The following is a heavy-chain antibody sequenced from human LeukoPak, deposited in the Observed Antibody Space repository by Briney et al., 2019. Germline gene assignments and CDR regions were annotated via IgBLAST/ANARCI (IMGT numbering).Heavy chain of an antibody. CDR2: ISGSGGST. Sequence: GGSLRLSCAASGFTFSSYAMSWVRQAPGKGLEWVSAISGSGGSTYYADSVKGRFTISRDNSKNTLYLQMNSLRAEDTAVYYCAKDTYRSSWSTCFDYWGQGTLVTVSS. J-gene: IGHJ4*02. D-gene: IGHD6-13*01. V-gene: IGHV3-23*01. CDR1: GFTFSSYA. CDR3: AKDTYRSSWSTCFDY.